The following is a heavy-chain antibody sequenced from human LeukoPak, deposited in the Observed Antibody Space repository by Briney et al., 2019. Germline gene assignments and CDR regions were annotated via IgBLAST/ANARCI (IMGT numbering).Heavy chain of an antibody. CDR3: ASFPNDAFDI. CDR2: ISSSSSYI. V-gene: IGHV3-21*01. CDR1: GFTFSSYS. J-gene: IGHJ3*02. Sequence: GGSLRLSCAVSGFTFSSYSMNWVRQAPGKGLEWVSSISSSSSYIYYADSVKGRFIISRDNTKNSLYLQMNSLRAEDTAVYYCASFPNDAFDIWGQGTMVTVSS.